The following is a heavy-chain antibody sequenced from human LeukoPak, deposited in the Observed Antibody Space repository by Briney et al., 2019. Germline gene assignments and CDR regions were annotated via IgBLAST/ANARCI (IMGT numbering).Heavy chain of an antibody. CDR2: ISGGRGYI. CDR3: VGGPIAAGGEDY. Sequence: GGSLRLSCAASVCTFSSYSMNWVRHAPGKGRECVSSISGGRGYIYYADSVKGRFTISRDNAKNSLFLQVNSLRAEDTAVYICVGGPIAAGGEDYWGQGILVTVSS. CDR1: VCTFSSYS. V-gene: IGHV3-21*01. J-gene: IGHJ4*02. D-gene: IGHD6-13*01.